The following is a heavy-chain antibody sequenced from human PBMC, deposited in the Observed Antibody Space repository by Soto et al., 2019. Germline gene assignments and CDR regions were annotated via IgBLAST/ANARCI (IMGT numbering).Heavy chain of an antibody. CDR1: GFTFSSYA. D-gene: IGHD3-22*01. CDR2: ISGSGGST. V-gene: IGHV3-23*01. J-gene: IGHJ4*02. CDR3: AKDDSSGYYYGLTATHY. Sequence: EVQLLASGGGLVQPGGSLRLSCAASGFTFSSYAMSWVRQAPGKGLEWVSAISGSGGSTYYADSVKGRFTISRDNSKNTLYLQMNSLRAEDTAVYYCAKDDSSGYYYGLTATHYWGQGTLVTVSS.